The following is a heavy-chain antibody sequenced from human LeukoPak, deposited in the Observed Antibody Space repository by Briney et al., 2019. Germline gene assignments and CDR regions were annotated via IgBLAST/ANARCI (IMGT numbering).Heavy chain of an antibody. J-gene: IGHJ4*02. V-gene: IGHV1-18*01. D-gene: IGHD3-22*01. CDR1: GYTFTSYG. CDR3: ARVYDSSGYFAN. CDR2: ISAYNGNT. Sequence: ASVKVSCKASGYTFTSYGISWVRQAPGQGLERMGWISAYNGNTNYAQKLQGRVTMTTDTSTSTAYMELRRLRSDDTAVYYCARVYDSSGYFANWGQGTLVTVSS.